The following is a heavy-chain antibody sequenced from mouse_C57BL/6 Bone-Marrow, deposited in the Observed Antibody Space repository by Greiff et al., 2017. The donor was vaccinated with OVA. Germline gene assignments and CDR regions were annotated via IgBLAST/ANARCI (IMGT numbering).Heavy chain of an antibody. CDR3: ARTLSWFTTVVPWYFDV. CDR1: GYSITSDY. V-gene: IGHV3-8*01. D-gene: IGHD1-1*01. Sequence: EVKVEESGPGLAKPSQTLSLTCSVTGYSITSDYWNWIRKFPGNKLEYMGYISYSGSTYYNPSLKSRISITRDTSKNQYYLQLNSVTTEDTATYYCARTLSWFTTVVPWYFDVWGTGTTVTVSS. J-gene: IGHJ1*03. CDR2: ISYSGST.